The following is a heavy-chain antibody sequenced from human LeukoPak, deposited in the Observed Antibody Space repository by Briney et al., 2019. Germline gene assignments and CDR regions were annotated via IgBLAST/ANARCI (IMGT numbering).Heavy chain of an antibody. CDR1: GFTFSSYG. D-gene: IGHD3-9*01. V-gene: IGHV3-30*02. Sequence: GGSLRLSCAASGFTFSSYGMHWVRQAPGKGLEWVAFIRYDGSNKYYPDSVKGRFTICSDNSKKTLYLQMNSLRAEDTAVYYCARDLRMGLRYFDWLSLDYWGQGTLVTVSS. CDR2: IRYDGSNK. J-gene: IGHJ4*02. CDR3: ARDLRMGLRYFDWLSLDY.